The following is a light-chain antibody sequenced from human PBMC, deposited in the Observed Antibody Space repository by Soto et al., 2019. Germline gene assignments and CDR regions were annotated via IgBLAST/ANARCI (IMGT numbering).Light chain of an antibody. J-gene: IGLJ1*01. V-gene: IGLV2-14*01. Sequence: QSALTQPASVSGSPGQSITISCTGTSSDGGAYNYVSWYQQHPGKAPKLMIYEVSNRPSGVSNRFSGSKSGNPASLTISGLQAEDEADYYCSSYTSSSTLYVFGTGTKVTVL. CDR2: EVS. CDR1: SSDGGAYNY. CDR3: SSYTSSSTLYV.